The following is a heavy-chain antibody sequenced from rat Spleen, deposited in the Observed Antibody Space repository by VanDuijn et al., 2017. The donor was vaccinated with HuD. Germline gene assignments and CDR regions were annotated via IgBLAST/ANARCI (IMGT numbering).Heavy chain of an antibody. J-gene: IGHJ3*01. V-gene: IGHV5-7*01. CDR2: ISYDGSST. CDR3: TTVLQGHGFAY. D-gene: IGHD1-1*01. Sequence: EVQLVESGGGLVQPGRSLKLSCAASGFTFRDYYMAWVRQAPKKGLEWVATISYDGSSTYYRDSVKGRFTISRDNAKSSLYLQMNSLRSEDTATYYCTTVLQGHGFAYWGQGTLVTVSS. CDR1: GFTFRDYY.